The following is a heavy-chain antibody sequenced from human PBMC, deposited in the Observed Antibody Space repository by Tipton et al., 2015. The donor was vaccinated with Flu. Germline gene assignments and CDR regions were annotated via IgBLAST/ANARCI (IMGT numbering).Heavy chain of an antibody. Sequence: TLSLTCTVSGDSISSYYWSWIRQPPGKGLEWIGYMYYSGSTKYNPSLKSRVTISIDTSENNFSLKLTAVTAADTAVYYCAGAGAHGYTLVQDSWGQGALVTVSS. CDR3: AGAGAHGYTLVQDS. CDR1: GDSISSYY. V-gene: IGHV4-59*01. J-gene: IGHJ4*02. D-gene: IGHD5-24*01. CDR2: MYYSGST.